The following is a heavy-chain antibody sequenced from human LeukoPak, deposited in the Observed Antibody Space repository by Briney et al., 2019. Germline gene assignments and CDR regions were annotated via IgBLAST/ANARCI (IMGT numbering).Heavy chain of an antibody. J-gene: IGHJ4*02. CDR2: INHSGST. Sequence: PSETLSLTCAVYGGSFSGYYWSWIRQPPGKGLEWIGEINHSGSTNYNPSLKSRVTISVDTSKNQFSLKLSSVTAADTAVYYCARVSNYDSSGYYLWGQGTLVTVSS. CDR3: ARVSNYDSSGYYL. D-gene: IGHD3-22*01. V-gene: IGHV4-34*01. CDR1: GGSFSGYY.